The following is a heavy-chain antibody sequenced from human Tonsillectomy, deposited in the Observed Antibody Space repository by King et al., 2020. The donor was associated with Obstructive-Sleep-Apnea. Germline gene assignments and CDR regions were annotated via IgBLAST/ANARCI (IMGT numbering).Heavy chain of an antibody. V-gene: IGHV1-3*04. CDR3: ARDGGGYYLFERVDY. CDR2: INTGNGNT. CDR1: GYTFTASA. Sequence: QLVQSGAEVKNPGASVKVSCKASGYTFTASAMHWVRQAPGQRLEWMGWINTGNGNTTYSQKCQGRVTITRDTSARTAYMELSSLRSEDTAVYYCARDGGGYYLFERVDYWGQGTLVTVSS. D-gene: IGHD3-3*01. J-gene: IGHJ4*02.